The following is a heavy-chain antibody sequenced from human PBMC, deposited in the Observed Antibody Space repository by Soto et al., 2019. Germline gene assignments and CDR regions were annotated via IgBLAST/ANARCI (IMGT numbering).Heavy chain of an antibody. D-gene: IGHD1-26*01. J-gene: IGHJ6*02. V-gene: IGHV4-39*01. CDR2: IYYSGST. CDR3: ARHHGDSETLYYYYGMDV. CDR1: GDSSSSSNYF. Sequence: SETLSLTCTVSGDSSSSSNYFWGWIRQPPGKGLEWIGSIYYSGSTYYNPSLKSRVSISVDTSKNQFSLRMSSMTAADTAVYYCARHHGDSETLYYYYGMDVWGQGTTVTVSS.